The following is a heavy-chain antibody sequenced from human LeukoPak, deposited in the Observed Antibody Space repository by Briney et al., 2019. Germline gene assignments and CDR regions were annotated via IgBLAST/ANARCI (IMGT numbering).Heavy chain of an antibody. CDR3: ARHSGSFNFDY. D-gene: IGHD1-26*01. J-gene: IGHJ4*02. CDR1: GYTFTGYY. CDR2: INPNSGGT. Sequence: GASVKVCCKASGYTFTGYYMHWVRQAPGQGLEWMGWINPNSGGTNYAQKFQGRVTMTRDTSISTAYMELSRLRSDDTAAYYCARHSGSFNFDYWGQGTLVTVSS. V-gene: IGHV1-2*02.